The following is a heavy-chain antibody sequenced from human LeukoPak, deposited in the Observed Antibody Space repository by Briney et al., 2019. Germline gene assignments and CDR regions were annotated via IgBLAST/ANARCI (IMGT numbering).Heavy chain of an antibody. J-gene: IGHJ3*02. CDR3: ARGVGYDDAFDI. V-gene: IGHV3-20*01. D-gene: IGHD1-1*01. Sequence: GGSLRLSCAASGFTFDDYGMSWVRQAPGKGLEWVSGINWNGGSTGYADSVKGRFTISRDNAKNSLYLQMNSLRAEDTALYHCARGVGYDDAFDIWGQGTMVTVSS. CDR2: INWNGGST. CDR1: GFTFDDYG.